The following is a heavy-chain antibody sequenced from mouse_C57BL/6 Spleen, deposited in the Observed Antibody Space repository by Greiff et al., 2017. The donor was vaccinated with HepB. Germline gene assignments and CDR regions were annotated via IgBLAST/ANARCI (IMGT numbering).Heavy chain of an antibody. J-gene: IGHJ3*01. Sequence: VKLMESGPGLVQPSQSLSITCTVSGFSFTSYGVHWVRQSPGKGLEWLGVIWSGGSTDYNAAFISRLSISKDNSKSQVFFKMNSLQADDTAIYYCAIYSNYFAWFAYWGQGTLVTVSA. V-gene: IGHV2-2*01. CDR3: AIYSNYFAWFAY. D-gene: IGHD2-5*01. CDR2: IWSGGST. CDR1: GFSFTSYG.